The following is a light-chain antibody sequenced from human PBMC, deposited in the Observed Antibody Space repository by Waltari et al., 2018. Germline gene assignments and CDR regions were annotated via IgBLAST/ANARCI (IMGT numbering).Light chain of an antibody. CDR1: SSDVGGYKY. V-gene: IGLV2-14*01. J-gene: IGLJ3*02. CDR3: SSFTTSYTRL. CDR2: EVS. Sequence: QSALTQPASVSGSPGQSITIPCTGTSSDVGGYKYVPWYQQHPGKVPKVIIYEVSNRPSGVSNRFSGSKSGNTASLTISGLQAEDEADYYCSSFTTSYTRLFGGGTKLTVL.